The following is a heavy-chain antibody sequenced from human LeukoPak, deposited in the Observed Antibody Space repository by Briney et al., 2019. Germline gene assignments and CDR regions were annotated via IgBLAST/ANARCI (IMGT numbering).Heavy chain of an antibody. Sequence: SETLSLTCTVSGGSISSHYWSWIRQPPGKGLEWVGDIYYSGSTNYNPSLKSRVTISVDTSKNQFSLKLSSVTAADAAVYYCARVLLWFGELLPAFDIWGQGTMVTVSS. V-gene: IGHV4-59*11. D-gene: IGHD3-10*01. J-gene: IGHJ3*02. CDR1: GGSISSHY. CDR2: IYYSGST. CDR3: ARVLLWFGELLPAFDI.